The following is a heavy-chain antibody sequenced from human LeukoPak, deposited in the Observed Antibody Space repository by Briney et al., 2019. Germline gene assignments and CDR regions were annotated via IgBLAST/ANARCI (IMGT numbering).Heavy chain of an antibody. CDR3: LKDYDAFDI. CDR1: GFTFDDYA. Sequence: GGSLRLSCAASGFTFDDYAMHWVRQAPGKGLEWVSLISGDGGSTYYADPVKGRFTISRDNSKNSLYLQMNSLRTEDTALYYCLKDYDAFDIWGQGTMVTVSS. J-gene: IGHJ3*02. V-gene: IGHV3-43*02. CDR2: ISGDGGST.